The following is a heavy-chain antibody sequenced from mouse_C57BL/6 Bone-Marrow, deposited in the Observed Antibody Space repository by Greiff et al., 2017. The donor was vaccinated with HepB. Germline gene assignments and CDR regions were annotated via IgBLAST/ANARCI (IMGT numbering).Heavy chain of an antibody. V-gene: IGHV8-12*01. CDR3: ARRALDGSSPYWYFDV. CDR2: IYWDDDK. J-gene: IGHJ1*03. CDR1: GFSLSTSGMG. Sequence: ESGPGILQSSQTLSLTCSFSGFSLSTSGMGVSWIRQPSGKGLEWLAHIYWDDDKRYNPSLKSRLTISKDTSRNQVFLKITSVDTADTATYYCARRALDGSSPYWYFDVWGTGTTVTVSS. D-gene: IGHD1-1*01.